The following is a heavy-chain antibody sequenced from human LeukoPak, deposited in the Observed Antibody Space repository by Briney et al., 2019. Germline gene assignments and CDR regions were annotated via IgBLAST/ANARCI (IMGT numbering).Heavy chain of an antibody. V-gene: IGHV4-59*01. CDR1: GGXLSSYY. CDR2: IYYSGST. J-gene: IGHJ2*01. CDR3: ARSFVGDWYFDL. Sequence: SETLSLTCTVSGGXLSSYYCSWIRQPPGMGLEWIGCIYYSGSTNYNPSLKSRVTISVDTSKDQFSLRLTSVTAADTAVYYCARSFVGDWYFDLWGRGTLVTVSS. D-gene: IGHD1-26*01.